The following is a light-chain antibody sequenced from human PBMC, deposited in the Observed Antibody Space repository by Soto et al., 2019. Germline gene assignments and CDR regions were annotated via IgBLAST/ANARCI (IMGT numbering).Light chain of an antibody. Sequence: QSVLTQPASVSGSPGQSITISCTGTSSDVGGYNYVSWYQQHPGKAPKLMIYDVSNRPSGVSNRFSGSKSGNTASLTISGLRAEDEADYYCSSYTSSSTSFGTGTKLTVL. CDR2: DVS. V-gene: IGLV2-14*01. J-gene: IGLJ1*01. CDR1: SSDVGGYNY. CDR3: SSYTSSSTS.